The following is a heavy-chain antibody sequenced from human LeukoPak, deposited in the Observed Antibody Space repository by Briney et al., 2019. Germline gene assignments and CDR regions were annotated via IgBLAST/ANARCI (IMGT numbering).Heavy chain of an antibody. CDR3: AALNIATRPWCFDY. J-gene: IGHJ4*02. Sequence: PSQTLSLTCTVSGGSISSGCYYWSWIRQHPGKGLEWIVYISYSGSTYYNPSLKSPVTISVDTSKNQFSLKLRSVTAADTAVYYCAALNIATRPWCFDYWGQGTLVTVSS. CDR1: GGSISSGCYY. CDR2: ISYSGST. V-gene: IGHV4-31*01. D-gene: IGHD6-6*01.